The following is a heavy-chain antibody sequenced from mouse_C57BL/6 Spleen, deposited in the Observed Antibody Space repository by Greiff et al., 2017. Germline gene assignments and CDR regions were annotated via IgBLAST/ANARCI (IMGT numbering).Heavy chain of an antibody. Sequence: VQLQQPGAELVKPGASVKLSCKASGYTFTSYWMHWVKQRPGQGLEWIGMIHPNSGSTNYNEKFTSKATLTVDKSSSTAYMQLSSLTSEDSAVYYCARGGSYGSYFDYWGQGTTLTVSS. J-gene: IGHJ2*01. V-gene: IGHV1-64*01. CDR1: GYTFTSYW. CDR3: ARGGSYGSYFDY. D-gene: IGHD1-1*02. CDR2: IHPNSGST.